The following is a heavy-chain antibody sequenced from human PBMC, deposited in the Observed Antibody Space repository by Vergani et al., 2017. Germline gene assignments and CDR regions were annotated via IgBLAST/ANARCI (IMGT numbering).Heavy chain of an antibody. CDR1: GYSFTSYW. V-gene: IGHV5-10-1*01. D-gene: IGHD2-21*02. Sequence: EVQLVQSGAEVKKPGESLRTSCKGSGYSFTSYWISWVRQMPWKCLGWMGRIDPSDSYTNSRPSFQGHVTISADKSISTAYQQWISLKASDTAVYYCATRAYSGGDCYTDDYWGQGTLVTVSS. CDR2: IDPSDSYT. J-gene: IGHJ4*02. CDR3: ATRAYSGGDCYTDDY.